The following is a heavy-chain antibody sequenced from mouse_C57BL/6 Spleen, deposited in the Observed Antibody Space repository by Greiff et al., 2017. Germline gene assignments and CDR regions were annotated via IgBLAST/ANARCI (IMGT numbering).Heavy chain of an antibody. D-gene: IGHD4-1*01. CDR2: IDPETGGT. CDR3: TRSLGGLTGKGFDY. CDR1: GYTFTDYE. Sequence: QVQLQQSGAELVRPGASVTLSCKASGYTFTDYEMHWVKQTPVHGLEWIGAIDPETGGTAYNQKFKGKAILTADKSSSTAYMELRSLTSEDSAVYYCTRSLGGLTGKGFDYWGQGTTLTVSA. V-gene: IGHV1-15*01. J-gene: IGHJ2*01.